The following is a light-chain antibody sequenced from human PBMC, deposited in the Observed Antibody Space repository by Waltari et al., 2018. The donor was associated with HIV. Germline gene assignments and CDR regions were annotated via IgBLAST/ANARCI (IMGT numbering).Light chain of an antibody. J-gene: IGLJ3*02. V-gene: IGLV2-14*01. CDR2: EVS. CDR1: SSDVRSYNY. Sequence: QSALTQPASVSGSPGQSITISCTGTSSDVRSYNYVSWYQHHPGKAPKIIIYEVSNRPSGVSSRFSGSISANTASLTISGLQAEDEADYFCTSYISSSSPVFGGGTKVTVL. CDR3: TSYISSSSPV.